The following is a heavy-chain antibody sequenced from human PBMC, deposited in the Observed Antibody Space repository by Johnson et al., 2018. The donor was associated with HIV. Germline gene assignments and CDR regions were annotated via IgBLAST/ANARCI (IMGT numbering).Heavy chain of an antibody. V-gene: IGHV3-30*02. D-gene: IGHD3-22*01. CDR2: IRYDGSNK. CDR1: GFTFSSYG. J-gene: IGHJ3*02. CDR3: AKEGGRITMIVVEPDAFDI. Sequence: QVQLVESGGGVVQPGGSLRLSCAASGFTFSSYGLHWVRQAPGQGLEWVAFIRYDGSNKYYADSVKGRFTISRDNSKTTLYLQMNSLRAEDTAVYYCAKEGGRITMIVVEPDAFDIWGQGTMVTVSS.